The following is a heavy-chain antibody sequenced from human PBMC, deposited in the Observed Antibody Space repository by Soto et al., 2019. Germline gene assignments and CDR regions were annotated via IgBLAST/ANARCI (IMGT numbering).Heavy chain of an antibody. CDR1: GFTFSDYY. J-gene: IGHJ4*02. D-gene: IGHD4-4*01. CDR3: ASMTTVTTFYY. Sequence: GGSLRLSCAASGFTFSDYYMSWIRQAPGKGLEWVSYISSSGSTIYYADSVKGRFTISRDNAKNSLYLQMNSLRAEDTAVYYCASMTTVTTFYYWGQGTLVTVSS. CDR2: ISSSGSTI. V-gene: IGHV3-11*01.